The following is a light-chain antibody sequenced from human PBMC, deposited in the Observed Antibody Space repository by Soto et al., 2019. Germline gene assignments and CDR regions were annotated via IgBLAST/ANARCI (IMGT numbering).Light chain of an antibody. CDR3: QQSYSGPPT. CDR1: QDISNY. Sequence: DIQMTQSPSSLSASVGDRVTITCQASQDISNYLNWYQQKPGKAPKLLILGVSSLQSGVPSRFSGSGSGTEFTLTISSLQPDDCVTYYCQQSYSGPPTFGQGTKVEIK. CDR2: GVS. V-gene: IGKV1-39*01. J-gene: IGKJ2*01.